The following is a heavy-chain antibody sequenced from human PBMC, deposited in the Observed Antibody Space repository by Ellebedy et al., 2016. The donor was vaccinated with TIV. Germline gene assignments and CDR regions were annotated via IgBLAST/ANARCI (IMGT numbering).Heavy chain of an antibody. CDR2: LYSDGKT. Sequence: PGGSLRLSCIASGFSVDNNYMSWVRQAPGKGLEWVSALYSDGKTYYSDSVKGRFSISSDNSKNTLYLQMNSLRAEDTAVYYCARQTSRSSTYDYWGQGTLVTVSS. CDR3: ARQTSRSSTYDY. D-gene: IGHD6-6*01. CDR1: GFSVDNNY. V-gene: IGHV3-53*01. J-gene: IGHJ4*02.